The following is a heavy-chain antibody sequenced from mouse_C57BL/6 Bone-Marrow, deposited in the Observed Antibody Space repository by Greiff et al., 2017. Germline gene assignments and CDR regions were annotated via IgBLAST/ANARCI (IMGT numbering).Heavy chain of an antibody. J-gene: IGHJ4*01. CDR2: IHPNSGST. Sequence: QVQLQQPGAELVKPGASVKLSCKASGYTFTSYWMHWVKQRPGQGLEWIGMIHPNSGSTNYNEKFKSKATLTVDKSTSTAYMQLSSLTSEDSAVYNYAREGWLLKYYAMDYWGQGTSVTVSS. D-gene: IGHD2-3*01. CDR1: GYTFTSYW. V-gene: IGHV1-64*01. CDR3: AREGWLLKYYAMDY.